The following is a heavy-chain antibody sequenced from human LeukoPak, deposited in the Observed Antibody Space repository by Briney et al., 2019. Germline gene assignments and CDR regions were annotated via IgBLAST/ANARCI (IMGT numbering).Heavy chain of an antibody. J-gene: IGHJ4*02. Sequence: PSETLSLTCTVSGGSISSSSYYWGWIRQPPGKGLEWIGSIYYSGSTYYNPSLKSRVTISVDTSKNQFSLKLSSVTAADTAVYYCARAEQQLAFDYWGQGTLVTVSS. V-gene: IGHV4-39*01. CDR2: IYYSGST. CDR1: GGSISSSSYY. CDR3: ARAEQQLAFDY. D-gene: IGHD6-13*01.